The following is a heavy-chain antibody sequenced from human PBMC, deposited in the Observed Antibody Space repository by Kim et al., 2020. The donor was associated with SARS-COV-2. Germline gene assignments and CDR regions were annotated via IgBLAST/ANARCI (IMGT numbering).Heavy chain of an antibody. J-gene: IGHJ4*02. Sequence: GGSLRLSCAASGFTFSSYSMNWVRQAPGKGLEWVSYISSSSSTIYYADSVKGRFTISRDNAKNSLYLQMNSLRAEDTAVYYCARDIRHGSTSCYADYWGQGTLVTVSP. CDR2: ISSSSSTI. D-gene: IGHD2-2*01. CDR3: ARDIRHGSTSCYADY. V-gene: IGHV3-48*04. CDR1: GFTFSSYS.